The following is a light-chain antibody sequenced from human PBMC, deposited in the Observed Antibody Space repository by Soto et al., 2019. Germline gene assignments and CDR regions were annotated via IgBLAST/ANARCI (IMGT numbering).Light chain of an antibody. CDR3: NSYATGNTRG. V-gene: IGLV2-14*01. CDR1: SSDIGDYDY. J-gene: IGLJ1*01. CDR2: EVS. Sequence: QSVLTQPASVSGSPGQSITISCTGSSSDIGDYDYVSWYQQHPGTAPKVLISEVSNRPSGVSNRFSGSKSGNTASLTISGLQAEDEADYYCNSYATGNTRGFVPGTKGTV.